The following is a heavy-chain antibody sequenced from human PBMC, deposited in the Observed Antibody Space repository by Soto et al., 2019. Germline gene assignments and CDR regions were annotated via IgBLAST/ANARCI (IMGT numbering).Heavy chain of an antibody. J-gene: IGHJ5*02. CDR1: GDSVSSNSAA. V-gene: IGHV6-1*01. D-gene: IGHD3-22*01. CDR2: TYYRSKWYN. Sequence: PSQTLSLTCAISGDSVSSNSAAWNWIRQSPSRGLEWLGRTYYRSKWYNDYAVSVKSRITINPDTSKNQFSLQLNSVTPEDTAVYYCARDVRSEGYYYDSSGSEFDPWGQGTLVTVSS. CDR3: ARDVRSEGYYYDSSGSEFDP.